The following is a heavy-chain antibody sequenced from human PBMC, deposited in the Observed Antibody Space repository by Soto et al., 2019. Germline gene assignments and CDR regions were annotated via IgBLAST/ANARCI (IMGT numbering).Heavy chain of an antibody. Sequence: SETLSLTCAVYGGSFSGYYWIWIRQPPGTGLEWIGEINHSGSTNYNPSLKSRVTISVDTSKNQFSLKLSSVTAADTAVYYCASSNSGWYHMSLDYWGQGTLVTVSS. CDR2: INHSGST. J-gene: IGHJ4*02. CDR1: GGSFSGYY. CDR3: ASSNSGWYHMSLDY. V-gene: IGHV4-34*01. D-gene: IGHD6-19*01.